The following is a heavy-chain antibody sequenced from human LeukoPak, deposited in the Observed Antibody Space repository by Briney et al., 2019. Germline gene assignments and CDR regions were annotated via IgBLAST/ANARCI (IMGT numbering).Heavy chain of an antibody. D-gene: IGHD3-22*01. V-gene: IGHV4-59*10. CDR2: ISTSGST. J-gene: IGHJ4*02. CDR1: GGSFSGYC. CDR3: ARVRYSDSSVLTRKRSYYFDY. Sequence: PSETLSLTCAVYGGSFSGYCWSWIRQPAGKGLESIGHISTSGSTNYNPSLKSRVTMSVDTSKNQFSLKLSSVTAADTAVYYCARVRYSDSSVLTRKRSYYFDYWGQGTLVTVSS.